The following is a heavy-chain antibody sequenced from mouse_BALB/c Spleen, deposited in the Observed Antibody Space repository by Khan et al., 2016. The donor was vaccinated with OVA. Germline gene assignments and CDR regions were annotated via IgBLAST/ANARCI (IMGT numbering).Heavy chain of an antibody. CDR1: GFTFIDYG. V-gene: IGHV5-15*02. Sequence: EVELVESGGGLVQPGGSRKLSCAASGFTFIDYGMAWVRQTPGKGTEWMAFISSVACSINYADSVTGRFTISRENAKNPLYLEMSSRRSDDTAMYYCVRGVFAYWGQGTLVTVSA. J-gene: IGHJ3*01. CDR3: VRGVFAY. CDR2: ISSVACSI.